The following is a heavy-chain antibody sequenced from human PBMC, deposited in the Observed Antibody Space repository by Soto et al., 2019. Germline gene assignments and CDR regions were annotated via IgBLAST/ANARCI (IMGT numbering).Heavy chain of an antibody. J-gene: IGHJ4*02. CDR2: IYYSGNT. D-gene: IGHD3-16*01. V-gene: IGHV4-30-4*01. Sequence: TLXLTCTVSGGSTSSDNYWSWIRQPPGKGLEWIGHIYYSGNTDYNPSLKSRLAISIDTSKNQFSLKLSSVTAADTAVYFCAREGGESSDGLYYFDSWGQGSLVTVSS. CDR3: AREGGESSDGLYYFDS. CDR1: GGSTSSDNY.